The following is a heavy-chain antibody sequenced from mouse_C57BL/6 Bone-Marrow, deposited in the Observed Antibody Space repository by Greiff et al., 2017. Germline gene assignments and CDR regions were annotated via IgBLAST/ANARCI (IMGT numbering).Heavy chain of an antibody. D-gene: IGHD3-2*02. CDR2: T. V-gene: IGHV1-15*01. Sequence: TAYNQKFKGKAILTADKSSSTAYMELRSLTSEDAVVYYCTRPRLPSDYWGQGTTLTVAS. J-gene: IGHJ2*01. CDR3: TRPRLPSDY.